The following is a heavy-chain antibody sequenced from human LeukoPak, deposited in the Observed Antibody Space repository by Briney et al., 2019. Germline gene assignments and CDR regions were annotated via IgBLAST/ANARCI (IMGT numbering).Heavy chain of an antibody. CDR2: IYPGDSDT. J-gene: IGHJ4*02. V-gene: IGHV5-51*01. D-gene: IGHD5-18*01. CDR3: ARQGYTYGYDY. Sequence: GESLKISCQGSGYSFTTYWIAWLRQMPGKCLEWMGIIYPGDSDTTYSPSFQGQVTISADKSISNAYLQWTSLRASDAAIYYCARQGYTYGYDYWGQGTLVTVSS. CDR1: GYSFTTYW.